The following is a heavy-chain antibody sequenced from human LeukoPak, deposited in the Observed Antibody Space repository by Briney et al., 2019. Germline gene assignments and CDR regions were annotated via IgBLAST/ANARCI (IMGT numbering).Heavy chain of an antibody. CDR3: AKEDYRAAAA. D-gene: IGHD6-13*01. J-gene: IGHJ5*02. Sequence: GGSLRLSCAASGFTFGSYGMHWVRQAPGKGLEWVALISYDGTNKYYADSVKGRFTISRDNSKNTLYLQMNSLRAEDTAVYYSAKEDYRAAAAWGQGTLVTVSS. CDR1: GFTFGSYG. V-gene: IGHV3-30*18. CDR2: ISYDGTNK.